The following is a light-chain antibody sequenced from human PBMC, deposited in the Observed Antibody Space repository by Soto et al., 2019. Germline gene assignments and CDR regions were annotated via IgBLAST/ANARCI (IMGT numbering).Light chain of an antibody. CDR3: QQYNSYT. J-gene: IGKJ4*01. CDR2: KAS. CDR1: QSIDGW. Sequence: DIQMTQSPSTLSASVGDRVTITCRASQSIDGWLAWYQQKPGKAPNLLIYKASSLESGVPSRFSGSGFGTEITLTLRNLPPADFATYYCQQYNSYTFGGGTKVEIK. V-gene: IGKV1-5*03.